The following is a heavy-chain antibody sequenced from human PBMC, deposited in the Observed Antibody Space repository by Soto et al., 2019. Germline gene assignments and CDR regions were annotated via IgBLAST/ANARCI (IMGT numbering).Heavy chain of an antibody. Sequence: QVQVVQSGAEVKKPGSSVKVSCKTSGGTFSTSAISWVRQAPGQGLEWMGGIMPIFRTADYAQKLQGRLTITADESASTAYVELRSLRSEDTAVYYSAIDKDRAQLGENYYYRMDVWGQGTTVTVTS. CDR2: IMPIFRTA. CDR3: AIDKDRAQLGENYYYRMDV. CDR1: GGTFSTSA. J-gene: IGHJ6*02. D-gene: IGHD3-3*02. V-gene: IGHV1-69*12.